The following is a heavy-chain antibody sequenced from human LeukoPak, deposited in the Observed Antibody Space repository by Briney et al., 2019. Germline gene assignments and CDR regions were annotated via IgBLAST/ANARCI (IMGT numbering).Heavy chain of an antibody. CDR2: MNPNSGNT. Sequence: ASVKVSCKASGYTFTDYDINWVRQATGQGLEWMGWMNPNSGNTGYTQKFQGRVTMTRNTSISTAYMELSSLRAEDTAVYYCARPQTGIFDYWGQGTLVTVSS. J-gene: IGHJ4*02. D-gene: IGHD1-1*01. V-gene: IGHV1-8*01. CDR3: ARPQTGIFDY. CDR1: GYTFTDYD.